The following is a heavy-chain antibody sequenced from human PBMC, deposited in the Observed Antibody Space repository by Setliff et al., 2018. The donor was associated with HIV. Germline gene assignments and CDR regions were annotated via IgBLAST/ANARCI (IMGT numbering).Heavy chain of an antibody. D-gene: IGHD1-1*01. CDR3: ARQLSNSFDY. V-gene: IGHV1-18*01. J-gene: IGHJ4*02. CDR2: ISEYNGDT. CDR1: GYTFTSYG. Sequence: ASVKVSCKASGYTFTSYGISWVRQAPGQGLEWMGWISEYNGDTNIPQRFKGRVTMTRDTSINTAYMELSRLRSDDTAVYYCARQLSNSFDYWGQGTLVTVSS.